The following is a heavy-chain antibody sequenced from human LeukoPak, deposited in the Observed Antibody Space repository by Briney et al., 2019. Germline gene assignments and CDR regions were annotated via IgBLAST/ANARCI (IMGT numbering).Heavy chain of an antibody. CDR3: ARINAVIGGNAFDI. Sequence: PSETLSLTCTVSGVSISSYYWSWIRQPPGKGLEWIGHIYYSGSTNYIPSLKSRVTISLDRSKDQFSLKLSSVTAADTAVYYCARINAVIGGNAFDIWGQGTMVTVSS. CDR2: IYYSGST. D-gene: IGHD2/OR15-2a*01. CDR1: GVSISSYY. V-gene: IGHV4-59*01. J-gene: IGHJ3*02.